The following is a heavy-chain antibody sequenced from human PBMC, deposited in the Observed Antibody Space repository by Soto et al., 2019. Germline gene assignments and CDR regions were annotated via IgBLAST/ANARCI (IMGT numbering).Heavy chain of an antibody. CDR2: ISAYNGNT. Sequence: ASVKVSCKASGYTFTSYGISWVRQAPGQGLEWMGWISAYNGNTNYAQKLQGRVTMTTDTSTSTAYMELRSLRSDDTAVYYCASAIDTYYYFWAGYPTPPHYYGMAVGGQGTTATVSS. CDR1: GYTFTSYG. D-gene: IGHD3-3*01. CDR3: ASAIDTYYYFWAGYPTPPHYYGMAV. J-gene: IGHJ6*02. V-gene: IGHV1-18*01.